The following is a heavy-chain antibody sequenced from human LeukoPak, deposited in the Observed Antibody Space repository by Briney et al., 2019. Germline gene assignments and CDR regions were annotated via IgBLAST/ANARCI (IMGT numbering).Heavy chain of an antibody. Sequence: ASVKVSCKTSGYTFTGYGISWVRQAPGQGLEWMGWIHPSTGNPTYAQGFTGRFVFSLDTSVSTTYLQISSLKAEDTAVYYCARAFQSLGGLSLPDYWGQGTLVTVSS. CDR1: GYTFTGYG. J-gene: IGHJ4*02. V-gene: IGHV7-4-1*02. D-gene: IGHD3-16*02. CDR3: ARAFQSLGGLSLPDY. CDR2: IHPSTGNP.